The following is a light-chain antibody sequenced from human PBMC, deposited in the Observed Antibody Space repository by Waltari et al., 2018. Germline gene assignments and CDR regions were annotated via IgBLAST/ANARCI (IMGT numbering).Light chain of an antibody. CDR2: KDS. Sequence: SFELTQPPSLSVSPGQTARITCSGDALSKQYAHWHQQRPDLAPVLVIYKDSERPSGVPERFSGSSSGTTVTLTISGVQAEDEADYYCQSADSSGSVVFGGGTKLTVL. CDR3: QSADSSGSVV. V-gene: IGLV3-25*03. CDR1: ALSKQY. J-gene: IGLJ2*01.